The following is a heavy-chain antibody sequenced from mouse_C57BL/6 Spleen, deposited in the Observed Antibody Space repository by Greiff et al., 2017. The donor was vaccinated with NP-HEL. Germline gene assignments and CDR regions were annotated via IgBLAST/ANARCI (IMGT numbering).Heavy chain of an antibody. V-gene: IGHV1-15*01. D-gene: IGHD3-2*02. CDR1: GYTFTDYE. CDR2: IDPETGGT. J-gene: IGHJ4*01. Sequence: QVQLQQSGAELVRPGASVTLSCKASGYTFTDYEMHWVKQTPVHGLEWIGAIDPETGGTAYNQKFKGKAILTADKSSSTAYMELRSLTSEDSAVDYCTKQLRLRGTDYYAMDYWGQGTSVTVSS. CDR3: TKQLRLRGTDYYAMDY.